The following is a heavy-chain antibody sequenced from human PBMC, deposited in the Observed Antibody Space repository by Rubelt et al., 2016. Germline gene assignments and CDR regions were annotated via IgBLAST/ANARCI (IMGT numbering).Heavy chain of an antibody. D-gene: IGHD4-23*01. CDR1: GYSFTSYW. J-gene: IGHJ5*02. CDR3: ARHAGDGGNSEDWFDP. V-gene: IGHV5-10-1*01. Sequence: EVQLVQSGAEVKKPGESLRISCKGSGYSFTSYWISWVRQMPGKGLEWMGRIDPSDSYTNYSPSFQGHVTISADKSSRTAYRQWSSLKASDTAMYYCARHAGDGGNSEDWFDPWGQGTLVTVSS. CDR2: IDPSDSYT.